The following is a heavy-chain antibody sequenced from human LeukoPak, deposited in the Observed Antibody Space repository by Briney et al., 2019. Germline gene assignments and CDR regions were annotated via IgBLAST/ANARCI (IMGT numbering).Heavy chain of an antibody. V-gene: IGHV1-69*13. CDR1: GGTFSSYA. Sequence: ASVKVSCKASGGTFSSYAISWVRQAPGQGLEWMGGIIPIFGTANYAQKFQGRVTITADESTSTAYTELSSLRSEDTAVYYCARGCSSTSCYVENWFDPWGQGTLVTVSS. CDR2: IIPIFGTA. D-gene: IGHD2-2*01. J-gene: IGHJ5*02. CDR3: ARGCSSTSCYVENWFDP.